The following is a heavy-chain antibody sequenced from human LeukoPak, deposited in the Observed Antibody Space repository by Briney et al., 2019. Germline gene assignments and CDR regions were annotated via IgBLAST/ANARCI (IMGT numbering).Heavy chain of an antibody. CDR1: GYAFTSYG. D-gene: IGHD2-15*01. J-gene: IGHJ3*02. Sequence: GASVKVSCKASGYAFTSYGISWVRQAPGQGLEWMGWISAYNGNTSYAPKLQGRVTMTTGTSTSTAYMELRSLRSDDTAVYYCAREDCSGGSCYSLSLTPVFHVFDIWGQGTMVTVSS. V-gene: IGHV1-18*01. CDR3: AREDCSGGSCYSLSLTPVFHVFDI. CDR2: ISAYNGNT.